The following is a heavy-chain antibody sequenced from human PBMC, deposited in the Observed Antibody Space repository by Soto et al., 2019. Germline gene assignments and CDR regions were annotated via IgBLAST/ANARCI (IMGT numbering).Heavy chain of an antibody. CDR2: IFYSGTT. D-gene: IGHD3-10*01. J-gene: IGHJ2*01. CDR3: ARQVGSGCCYCDL. V-gene: IGHV4-39*01. CDR1: GGSISTSRYY. Sequence: QLQLQESGPGLVKPSETLSLTCTVSGGSISTSRYYWGWIRQPPGKGLEWIGSIFYSGTTYYKPSLKSRVTISVDTSKNQFSLKLTSVTAAHTAVYYCARQVGSGCCYCDLWGRGTLVTVSS.